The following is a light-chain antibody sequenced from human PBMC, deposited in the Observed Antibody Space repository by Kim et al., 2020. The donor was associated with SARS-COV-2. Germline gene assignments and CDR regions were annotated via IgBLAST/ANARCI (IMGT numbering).Light chain of an antibody. V-gene: IGKV1-33*01. CDR1: QNINNY. Sequence: DIQMTQSPSSLSASVGDRVTITCQASQNINNYLNWYQQTPGKAPKLLIYDASNLKTGVPSRFSGSGRGTHFTFTISSLQPDDTATYYCHQYDSLPYTFGQGTKLEIK. CDR3: HQYDSLPYT. J-gene: IGKJ2*01. CDR2: DAS.